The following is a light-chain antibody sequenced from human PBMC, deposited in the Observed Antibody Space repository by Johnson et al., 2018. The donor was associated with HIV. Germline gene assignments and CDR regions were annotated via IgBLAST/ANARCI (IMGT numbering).Light chain of an antibody. Sequence: QPVLTQPPSVSAAPGQKVTISCSGSSSNIGNNYVSWYQQLPHTAPKLLISDNDKRPSGIPDRFSGSKSGASATLDITGLQTGDEADYYCGTWDSSLSAGYVFGTGTKVTVL. CDR3: GTWDSSLSAGYV. J-gene: IGLJ1*01. CDR2: DND. V-gene: IGLV1-51*01. CDR1: SSNIGNNY.